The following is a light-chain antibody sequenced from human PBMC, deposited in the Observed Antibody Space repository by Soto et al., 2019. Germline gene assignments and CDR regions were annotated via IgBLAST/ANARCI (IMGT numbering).Light chain of an antibody. CDR1: SSNIGAGYD. V-gene: IGLV1-40*01. CDR2: GNS. Sequence: QSVLTQPPSVSGAPGQRVTISCTGSSSNIGAGYDVHWYQQLPGTAPKLLIYGNSNRPSGVPDRFSGSKSGTSASLAITGLQAEDEGDYYCQSYGSSLSASVFGGGTKLTVL. CDR3: QSYGSSLSASV. J-gene: IGLJ2*01.